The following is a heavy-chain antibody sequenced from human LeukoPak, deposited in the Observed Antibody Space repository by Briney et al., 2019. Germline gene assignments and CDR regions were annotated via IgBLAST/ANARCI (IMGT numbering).Heavy chain of an antibody. CDR3: ARHGYSGYDSYWFDL. D-gene: IGHD5-12*01. V-gene: IGHV4-59*08. CDR2: IYYSGST. CDR1: GGSISSYY. Sequence: SETLSLTCTVSGGSISSYYWSWIRQPPGKGLEGIGYIYYSGSTNYNPSLKSRVTISVDTSKNQFSLKLSSVTAADTAVYYCARHGYSGYDSYWFDLWGQGTLVTVSS. J-gene: IGHJ5*02.